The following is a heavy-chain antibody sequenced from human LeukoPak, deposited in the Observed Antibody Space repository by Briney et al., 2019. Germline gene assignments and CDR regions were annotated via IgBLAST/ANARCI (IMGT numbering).Heavy chain of an antibody. J-gene: IGHJ4*02. Sequence: GGSLRLSCAASGFTFSSYAMSWVRQAPGKGLEWVWDISCSGDNIYYADAVKGRFTTSRDNSQNTLYVQMNSLRAEDTAVYYCAKDVVNYYSGSRRGVFDYWGQGTPVTVSS. V-gene: IGHV3-23*01. CDR2: ISCSGDNI. CDR3: AKDVVNYYSGSRRGVFDY. CDR1: GFTFSSYA. D-gene: IGHD3-10*01.